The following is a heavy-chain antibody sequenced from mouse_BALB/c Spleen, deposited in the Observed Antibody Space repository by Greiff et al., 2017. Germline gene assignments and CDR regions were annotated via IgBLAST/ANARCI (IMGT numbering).Heavy chain of an antibody. J-gene: IGHJ3*01. CDR3: ARAELGGFAY. CDR1: GFSLTSYG. CDR2: IWAGGST. Sequence: QVQLKESGPGLVAPSQILSITCTVSGFSLTSYGVHWVRQPPGKGLEWLGVIWAGGSTNYNSALMSRLSISKDNSKSQVFLKMNSLQTDDTAMYYCARAELGGFAYWGQGTLVTVSA. V-gene: IGHV2-9*02. D-gene: IGHD4-1*01.